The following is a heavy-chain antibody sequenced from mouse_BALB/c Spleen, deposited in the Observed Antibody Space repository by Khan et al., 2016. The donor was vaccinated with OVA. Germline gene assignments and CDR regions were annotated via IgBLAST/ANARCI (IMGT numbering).Heavy chain of an antibody. Sequence: VQLQQSGPELVKPGSSLKVSCKASGYSFTDYNMYWVKQSHGKSLEWIGNIDPYSGGISYNQKFKGKATLTVDKSSSTAFMHLNSLTSEDSAVYYCARMIITTDYYAMDYWGQGTSVTVSS. J-gene: IGHJ4*01. V-gene: IGHV1S135*01. CDR2: IDPYSGGI. CDR3: ARMIITTDYYAMDY. D-gene: IGHD1-1*01. CDR1: GYSFTDYN.